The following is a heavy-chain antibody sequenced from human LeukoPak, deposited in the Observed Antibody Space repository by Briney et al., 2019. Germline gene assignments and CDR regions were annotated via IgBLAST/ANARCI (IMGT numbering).Heavy chain of an antibody. J-gene: IGHJ6*03. CDR1: GFTFSSYG. CDR3: ARWEYGSVGEEDYYYMDV. CDR2: IRYDGSNK. D-gene: IGHD6-19*01. V-gene: IGHV3-30*02. Sequence: PGGSLRLSCAVSGFTFSSYGMHWVRQAPGKGLEWVVFIRYDGSNKYYADSVKGRFTISRDHSKNTLYLQMNSLRAEATAVYYCARWEYGSVGEEDYYYMDVWGKGTTVTVSS.